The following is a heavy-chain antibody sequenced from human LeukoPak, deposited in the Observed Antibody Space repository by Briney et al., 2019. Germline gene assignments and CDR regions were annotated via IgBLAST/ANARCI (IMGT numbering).Heavy chain of an antibody. J-gene: IGHJ4*02. Sequence: GGSLRLSCAASGFTFSSYAMSWVRQAPGKGLEWVSAISGSGGSTYYADSVKGRFTVSRDNSKNTLYLQMNSLRAEDTAVYYCAKGSKWELLGGLDYWGQGTLVTVSS. V-gene: IGHV3-23*01. CDR2: ISGSGGST. CDR3: AKGSKWELLGGLDY. D-gene: IGHD1-26*01. CDR1: GFTFSSYA.